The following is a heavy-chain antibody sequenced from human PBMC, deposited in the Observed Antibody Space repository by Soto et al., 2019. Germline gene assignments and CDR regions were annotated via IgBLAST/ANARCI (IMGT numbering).Heavy chain of an antibody. CDR3: ARQYGSGSYDY. J-gene: IGHJ4*02. V-gene: IGHV5-51*01. D-gene: IGHD3-10*01. Sequence: GESLKISCRASGYSFTVYWIGGARQMPGKGLEWMGIIYPGEYDVRYSPSFQGQVTISADKSITTAYLQWSSLKASDTAMYFCARQYGSGSYDYWGQGNLVTVSS. CDR2: IYPGEYDV. CDR1: GYSFTVYW.